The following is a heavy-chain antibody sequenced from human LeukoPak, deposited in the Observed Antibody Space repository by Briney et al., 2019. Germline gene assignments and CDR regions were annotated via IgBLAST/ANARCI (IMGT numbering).Heavy chain of an antibody. D-gene: IGHD1-14*01. Sequence: GGSLRLSCAASGFTFDDYAMHWVRQAPGKGLEWVSGISWNSGSIGYADSVKGRFTISRDNAKNSLYLQMNSLRAEDTALYYCATSPGYDYWGQGTLVTVSS. V-gene: IGHV3-9*01. J-gene: IGHJ4*02. CDR2: ISWNSGSI. CDR1: GFTFDDYA. CDR3: ATSPGYDY.